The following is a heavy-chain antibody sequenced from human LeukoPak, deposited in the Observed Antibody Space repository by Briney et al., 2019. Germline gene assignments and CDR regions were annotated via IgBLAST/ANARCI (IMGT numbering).Heavy chain of an antibody. CDR2: INWNGGST. V-gene: IGHV3-20*04. Sequence: GGSLRLSCAASGCTFDDHGMSWVRQVPGKGLEWVSGINWNGGSTGYADSVKGRFTISIDNAKNSLYLQMNSLRAEDTALYYCAAGDRNGWYFDYWGQGTLVTVSS. CDR1: GCTFDDHG. CDR3: AAGDRNGWYFDY. J-gene: IGHJ4*02. D-gene: IGHD6-19*01.